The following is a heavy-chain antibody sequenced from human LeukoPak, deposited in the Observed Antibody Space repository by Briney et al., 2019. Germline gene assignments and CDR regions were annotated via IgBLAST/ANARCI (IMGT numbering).Heavy chain of an antibody. V-gene: IGHV3-23*01. Sequence: GGSLRLSCAASGFTFTDSAMTWVRQAPGQGMVWVSAISTSGGDTIYTDSVKDRFTISRDNSKNTLYLQMNSLRAEDTAIYYCAKGGSYAPLDYWGQGTLVTVSS. D-gene: IGHD1-26*01. J-gene: IGHJ4*02. CDR1: GFTFTDSA. CDR2: ISTSGGDT. CDR3: AKGGSYAPLDY.